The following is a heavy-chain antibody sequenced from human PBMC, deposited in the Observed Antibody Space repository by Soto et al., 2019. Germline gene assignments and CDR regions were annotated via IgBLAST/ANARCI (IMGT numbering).Heavy chain of an antibody. Sequence: QVQLVQSGAEVKKPGSSVKVSCKASGGTFSSYTISWVRQAPGQGLEWMGRIIPILGIANYAQKFQGRVTITADKSTSTAYMELSSLRSEDTAVYYCARDLGYCSCGSCSQIDYWGQGTLVTVSS. J-gene: IGHJ4*02. CDR2: IIPILGIA. CDR3: ARDLGYCSCGSCSQIDY. D-gene: IGHD2-15*01. CDR1: GGTFSSYT. V-gene: IGHV1-69*08.